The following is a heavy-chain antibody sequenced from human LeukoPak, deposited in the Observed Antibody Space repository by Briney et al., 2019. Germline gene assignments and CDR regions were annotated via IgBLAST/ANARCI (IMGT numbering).Heavy chain of an antibody. CDR3: AQAAAGPAPAFDI. CDR1: GGSISSGSYY. J-gene: IGHJ3*02. V-gene: IGHV4-61*02. CDR2: IYTSGST. Sequence: KASQTLSLTCTVSGGSISSGSYYWSWIRQPAGKGLEWIGRIYTSGSTNYNPSLKSRVTISVDTSKNQFSLKLISVTAADTAVYYCAQAAAGPAPAFDIWGQGTMVTVSS. D-gene: IGHD6-13*01.